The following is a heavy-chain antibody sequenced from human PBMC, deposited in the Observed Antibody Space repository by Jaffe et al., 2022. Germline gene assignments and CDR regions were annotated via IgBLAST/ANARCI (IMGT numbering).Heavy chain of an antibody. V-gene: IGHV4-61*02. Sequence: QVQLQESGPGLVKPSQTLSLTCTVSGGSISSGSYYWSWIRQPAGKGLEWIGRIYTSGSTNYNPSLKSRVTISVDTSKNQFSLKLSSVTAADTAVYYCASTGPGYFDYWGQGTLVTVSS. CDR2: IYTSGST. CDR1: GGSISSGSYY. J-gene: IGHJ4*02. D-gene: IGHD7-27*01. CDR3: ASTGPGYFDY.